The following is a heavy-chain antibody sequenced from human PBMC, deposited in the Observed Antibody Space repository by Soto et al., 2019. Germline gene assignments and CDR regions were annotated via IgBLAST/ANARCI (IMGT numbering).Heavy chain of an antibody. Sequence: GESLKISCNGSGYSFTIYCIGLVLQMPGKGLEWMGIIYPGDSDTRYSPSFQGQVTISKDNSQNTLYLQMNSLRPEDTAVYYCTRDPYSGSRYYFDSWGQGTLVTVS. V-gene: IGHV5-51*01. CDR3: TRDPYSGSRYYFDS. CDR2: IYPGDSDT. J-gene: IGHJ4*02. CDR1: GYSFTIYC. D-gene: IGHD1-26*01.